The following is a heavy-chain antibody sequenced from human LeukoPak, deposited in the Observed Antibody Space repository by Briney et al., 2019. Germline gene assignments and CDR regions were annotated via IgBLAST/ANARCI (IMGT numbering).Heavy chain of an antibody. CDR2: ISSGGSYI. D-gene: IGHD6-13*01. CDR3: AREFIGSWYWDS. V-gene: IGHV3-21*01. CDR1: GFSFSKYN. Sequence: PGGSLRLSCAASGFSFSKYNMNWVCQAPGKGLEWVPSISSGGSYIYYADSVKGRFTISRDNTKNSLYLQMNSLRAEDTAVYLCAREFIGSWYWDSWGQGTLVTVSS. J-gene: IGHJ4*02.